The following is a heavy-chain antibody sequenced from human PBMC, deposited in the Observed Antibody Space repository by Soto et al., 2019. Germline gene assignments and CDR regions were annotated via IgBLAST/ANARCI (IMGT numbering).Heavy chain of an antibody. CDR2: IYSGGST. CDR3: AREISTPKRGGFGELSNNWFDP. J-gene: IGHJ5*02. D-gene: IGHD3-10*01. V-gene: IGHV3-53*01. Sequence: GGSLRLSCAASGFTVSSNYMSWVRQAPGKGLEWVSVIYSGGSTYYADSVKGRFTISRDNSKNTLYLQMNSLRAEDTAVYYCAREISTPKRGGFGELSNNWFDPWGQGTLVTVSS. CDR1: GFTVSSNY.